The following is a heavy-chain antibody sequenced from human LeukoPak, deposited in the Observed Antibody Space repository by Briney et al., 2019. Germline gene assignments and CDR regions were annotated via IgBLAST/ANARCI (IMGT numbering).Heavy chain of an antibody. CDR2: ISSSSSYI. CDR1: GFTFSSYS. CDR3: AKGRGRSGSYRFDY. D-gene: IGHD1-26*01. Sequence: GGSLRLSCAASGFTFSSYSMNWVRQAPGKGLEWVSSISSSSSYIYYADSVKGRFTISRDNSKNTLYLQMNSLRAEDTAVYYCAKGRGRSGSYRFDYWGQGTLVTVSS. J-gene: IGHJ4*02. V-gene: IGHV3-21*04.